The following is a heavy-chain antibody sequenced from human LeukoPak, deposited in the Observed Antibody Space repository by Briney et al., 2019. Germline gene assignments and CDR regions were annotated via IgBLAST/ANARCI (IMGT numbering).Heavy chain of an antibody. V-gene: IGHV3-23*01. D-gene: IGHD1-26*01. CDR1: GFTFSNYA. J-gene: IGHJ4*02. CDR3: ARIIGISGTYPTDY. CDR2: ISGSGDNT. Sequence: GGSLRLSCAASGFTFSNYAMSWVRQAPGKGLEWVSAISGSGDNTYYADSVKGRFTISRDNSKNTLYLQMNSLRAEDTAVYYCARIIGISGTYPTDYWGQGTLVTVSS.